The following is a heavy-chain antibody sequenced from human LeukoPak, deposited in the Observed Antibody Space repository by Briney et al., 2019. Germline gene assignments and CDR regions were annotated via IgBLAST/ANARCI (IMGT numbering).Heavy chain of an antibody. V-gene: IGHV4-59*01. D-gene: IGHD2-8*01. J-gene: IGHJ3*02. CDR1: GGSISSYY. CDR3: ARDYVRAFDI. CDR2: IYYSGST. Sequence: SETLSLTCTVSGGSISSYYWSWIRQPPGKGLEWIGYIYYSGSTNYNPSLKSRVTISVDTSKNRFSLKLSSVTAADTAVYYCARDYVRAFDIWGQGTMVTVSS.